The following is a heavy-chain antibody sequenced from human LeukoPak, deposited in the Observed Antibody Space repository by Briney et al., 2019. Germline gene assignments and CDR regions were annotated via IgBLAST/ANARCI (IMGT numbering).Heavy chain of an antibody. CDR1: GGSISNGDYY. D-gene: IGHD2-15*01. Sequence: SQTLSLTCTVSGGSISNGDYYWSWIRQPPGKGLEWIGYIYYSGSTYSNPSLKSRVTISVDTSKNQFSLKLSSVTAADTAVYYCARGLRPLIDYWGQGTLVTVSS. CDR2: IYYSGST. J-gene: IGHJ4*02. CDR3: ARGLRPLIDY. V-gene: IGHV4-30-4*01.